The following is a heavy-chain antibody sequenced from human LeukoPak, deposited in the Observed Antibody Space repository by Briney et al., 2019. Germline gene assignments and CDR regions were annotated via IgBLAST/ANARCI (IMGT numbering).Heavy chain of an antibody. V-gene: IGHV4-34*01. CDR2: INHSGST. D-gene: IGHD2-8*02. CDR1: GGSFSGHY. J-gene: IGHJ4*02. Sequence: PSETLSLTCAVYGGSFSGHYWSWIRQPPGKGLEWIGEINHSGSTNYNPSLKSRVTISVDTSKNQFSLKLSSVTAADTAVYYCAGYEDVGVYAMGYWGQGTLVTVSS. CDR3: AGYEDVGVYAMGY.